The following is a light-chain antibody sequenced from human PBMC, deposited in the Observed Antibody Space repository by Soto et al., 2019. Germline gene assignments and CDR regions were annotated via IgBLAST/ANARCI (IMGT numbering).Light chain of an antibody. Sequence: EIQMSQERASLSAAVGERKKINCRASQDISDDLGWYQQKPGTAPKRLIYAASSLQGGVPSRFSGSGSGTEFTLTISSLQPEDFATYYCLQHNSYPLTFGQGTKVDIK. CDR3: LQHNSYPLT. V-gene: IGKV1-17*01. CDR1: QDISDD. CDR2: AAS. J-gene: IGKJ1*01.